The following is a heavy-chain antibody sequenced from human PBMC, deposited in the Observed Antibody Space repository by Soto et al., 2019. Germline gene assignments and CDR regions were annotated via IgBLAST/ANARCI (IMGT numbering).Heavy chain of an antibody. J-gene: IGHJ6*02. CDR2: ISSSSSYI. CDR3: ARVHSYSSSWSSGNYYYGMDV. Sequence: LRLSCAASGFTFSSYSMNWVRQAPGKGLEWVSSISSSSSYIYYADSVKGRFTISRDNAKNSLYLQMNSLRAEDTAVYYCARVHSYSSSWSSGNYYYGMDVWGQGTTVTVSS. D-gene: IGHD6-13*01. CDR1: GFTFSSYS. V-gene: IGHV3-21*01.